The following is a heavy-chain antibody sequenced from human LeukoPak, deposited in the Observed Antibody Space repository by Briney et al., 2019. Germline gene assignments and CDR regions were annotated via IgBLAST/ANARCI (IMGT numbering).Heavy chain of an antibody. J-gene: IGHJ5*02. D-gene: IGHD3-3*01. Sequence: SETLSLTCTVSGGSISSYYWSWIRQPPGKGLEWIGYIYYSGSTNYNPSLKSRVTISVDTSKNQFSLKLSSVTAADTAVYYCARLTRYYDFWSGYYWWFDPWGQGTLVTVSS. V-gene: IGHV4-59*08. CDR3: ARLTRYYDFWSGYYWWFDP. CDR1: GGSISSYY. CDR2: IYYSGST.